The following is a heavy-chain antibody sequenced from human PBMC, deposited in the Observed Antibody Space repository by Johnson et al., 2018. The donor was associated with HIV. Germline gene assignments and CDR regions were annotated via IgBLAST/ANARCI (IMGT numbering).Heavy chain of an antibody. CDR3: ARDSSSWYPPEDAFDI. Sequence: VQLLESGGGLVQPGGSLRLSCAASGFTFSSYWMSWVRQAPGKGLEWVANIKQDGSEKYYVDSVKGRFTISRDNAKNSLYLQMNSLRAEDTAVYYCARDSSSWYPPEDAFDIWGQGTMVTVSS. V-gene: IGHV3-7*05. CDR2: IKQDGSEK. CDR1: GFTFSSYW. D-gene: IGHD6-13*01. J-gene: IGHJ3*02.